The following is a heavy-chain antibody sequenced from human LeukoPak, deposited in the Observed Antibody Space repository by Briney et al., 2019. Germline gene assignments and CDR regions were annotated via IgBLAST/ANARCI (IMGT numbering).Heavy chain of an antibody. J-gene: IGHJ3*02. CDR1: GFTFSSYW. D-gene: IGHD5-18*01. CDR2: IKQDGREK. CDR3: ARRGYSSYDAFDI. V-gene: IGHV3-7*01. Sequence: GGSLRLSCAASGFTFSSYWMSWVRQAPGKGLEWVANIKQDGREKYYVDSVKGRFTISRDNAKNSLYLQMNSLRAEDTAVYYCARRGYSSYDAFDIWGQGTMVTVSS.